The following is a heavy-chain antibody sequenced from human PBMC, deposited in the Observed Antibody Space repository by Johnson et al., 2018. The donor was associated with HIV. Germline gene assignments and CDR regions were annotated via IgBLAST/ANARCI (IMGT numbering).Heavy chain of an antibody. D-gene: IGHD6-13*01. Sequence: QMQLVESGGGVVQPGGSLRLSCAASGLTFSSYGMHWVRQAPGKGLEWVAVISYDGSNKYYADSVKGRFTISRDNSKNTLYLQMNSLRAEDTAVYYCARSGGYPNAFDMWGQGTLVTVPA. CDR1: GLTFSSYG. V-gene: IGHV3-30*19. CDR3: ARSGGYPNAFDM. CDR2: ISYDGSNK. J-gene: IGHJ3*02.